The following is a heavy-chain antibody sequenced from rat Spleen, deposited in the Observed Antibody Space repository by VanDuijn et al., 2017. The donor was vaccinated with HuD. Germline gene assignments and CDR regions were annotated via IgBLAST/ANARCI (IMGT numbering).Heavy chain of an antibody. Sequence: EVQLVESGGGLVQPGRSLKLSCAASGFTFRDYGMAWVRQTPTKGLEWVATISYEGSSTYYGDSVKGRFTISRDNEKSTLYLQMNSLRSEDTATYYCARHGIGTTTTGYFDFWGPGTMVTVSS. D-gene: IGHD1-5*01. CDR1: GFTFRDYG. CDR2: ISYEGSST. CDR3: ARHGIGTTTTGYFDF. J-gene: IGHJ1*01. V-gene: IGHV5-22*01.